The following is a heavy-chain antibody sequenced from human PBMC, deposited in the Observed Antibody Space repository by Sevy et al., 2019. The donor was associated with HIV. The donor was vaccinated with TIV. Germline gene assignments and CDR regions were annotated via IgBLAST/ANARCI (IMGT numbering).Heavy chain of an antibody. D-gene: IGHD5-12*01. CDR1: GFTFNNAW. CDR2: IKSKTDGGTT. V-gene: IGHV3-15*07. CDR3: SKDALRVRDGYKGLLGY. J-gene: IGHJ4*02. Sequence: GGSLRLSCAASGFTFNNAWMNWVRQAPGTGLEWVGRIKSKTDGGTTDYAAPVRGRFTISRDDSENTLYLQMNSLKTGGAAVYYCSKDALRVRDGYKGLLGYWGRGTLVTVSS.